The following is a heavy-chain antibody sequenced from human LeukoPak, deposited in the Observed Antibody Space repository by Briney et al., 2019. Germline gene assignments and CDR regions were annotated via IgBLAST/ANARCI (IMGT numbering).Heavy chain of an antibody. J-gene: IGHJ4*02. CDR3: ARATIHYDSSGYPPDY. CDR1: GGSISSGGYY. CDR2: IYYSGST. V-gene: IGHV4-31*03. Sequence: SETLSLTCTVPGGSISSGGYYWSWIRQHPGKGLEWIGYIYYSGSTYYNPSLKSRVTISVDTSKNQFSLKLSSVTAADTAVYYCARATIHYDSSGYPPDYWGQGTLVTVSS. D-gene: IGHD3-22*01.